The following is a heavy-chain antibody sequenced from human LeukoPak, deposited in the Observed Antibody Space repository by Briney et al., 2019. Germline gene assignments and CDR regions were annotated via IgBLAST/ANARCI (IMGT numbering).Heavy chain of an antibody. D-gene: IGHD5-12*01. CDR3: AKDYSGYVEYFDY. CDR1: GFTVSSNY. V-gene: IGHV3-53*01. Sequence: GGSLRLSCAASGFTVSSNYMSWVRQAPGKGLEWVSVIYSGGSTYYADSVKGRFTISRDNSKNTLYLQMNSLRAEDTAVYYCAKDYSGYVEYFDYWGQGTLVTVSS. J-gene: IGHJ4*02. CDR2: IYSGGST.